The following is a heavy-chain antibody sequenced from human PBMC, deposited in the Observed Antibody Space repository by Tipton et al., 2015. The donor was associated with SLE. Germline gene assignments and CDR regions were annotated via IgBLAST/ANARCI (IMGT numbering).Heavy chain of an antibody. J-gene: IGHJ3*02. CDR1: GGSFSGYY. D-gene: IGHD7-27*01. V-gene: IGHV4-34*01. CDR3: ASEPPSLTGDNAFDI. CDR2: INHSGST. Sequence: TLSLTCAVYGGSFSGYYWSWIRQPPGKGLEWIGEINHSGSTNYNPSLKSRVTISVDTSKNQFSLKVSSVTAADTALYYCASEPPSLTGDNAFDIWGQGTMVTVSS.